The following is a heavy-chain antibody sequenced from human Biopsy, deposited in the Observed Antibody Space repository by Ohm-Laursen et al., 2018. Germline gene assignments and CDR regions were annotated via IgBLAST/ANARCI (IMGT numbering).Heavy chain of an antibody. CDR3: ARRPYTRDNWFDP. CDR2: INSSGGT. J-gene: IGHJ5*02. Sequence: GTLSLTCTVSGRSLSLSSWTWIRQPPRKGLEWIGYINSSGGTDYNPSLKSRVTISLDTSKNQFSLTLTSVTIADTAIYYCARRPYTRDNWFDPWGQGTLVTVSS. V-gene: IGHV4-4*08. CDR1: GRSLSLSS. D-gene: IGHD2-2*01.